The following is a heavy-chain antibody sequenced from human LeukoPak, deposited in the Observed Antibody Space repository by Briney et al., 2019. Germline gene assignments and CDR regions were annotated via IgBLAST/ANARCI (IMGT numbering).Heavy chain of an antibody. V-gene: IGHV4-61*02. Sequence: PSETLSLTCTVSGGSISSGSYYWSWIRQPAGKGLEWIGRIYTSGSTNYNPFLKSRVTISVDTSKNQFSLKLSSVTAADTAVYYCARGYYCSGGSCYDDHWFDPWGQGTLVTVSS. J-gene: IGHJ5*02. CDR1: GGSISSGSYY. D-gene: IGHD2-15*01. CDR2: IYTSGST. CDR3: ARGYYCSGGSCYDDHWFDP.